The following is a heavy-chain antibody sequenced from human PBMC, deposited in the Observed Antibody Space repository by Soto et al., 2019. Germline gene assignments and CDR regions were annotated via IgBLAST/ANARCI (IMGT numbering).Heavy chain of an antibody. D-gene: IGHD3-16*01. CDR1: GFTFSSYG. CDR2: ISYDGSNK. V-gene: IGHV3-30*18. J-gene: IGHJ4*02. Sequence: GSLRLCCAASGFTFSSYGMHWVRQAPGKGLEWVAVISYDGSNKYYADSVKGRFTISRDNSKNTLYLQMNSLRAEDTAVYYCAKGYYDYVWGSYHLTDYCGQGTLVTVSS. CDR3: AKGYYDYVWGSYHLTDY.